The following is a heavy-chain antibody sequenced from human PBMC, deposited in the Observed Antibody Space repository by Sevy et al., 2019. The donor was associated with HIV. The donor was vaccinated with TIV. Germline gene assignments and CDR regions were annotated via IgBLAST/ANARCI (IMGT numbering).Heavy chain of an antibody. CDR1: GYTFKTYG. D-gene: IGHD2-2*01. J-gene: IGHJ4*02. CDR3: AGDKPQGVVIIPGSMWGGVDY. CDR2: ISAYSGDT. V-gene: IGHV1-18*01. Sequence: ASVKVSCKTFGYTFKTYGISWVRQAPGQGLEWMGWISAYSGDTNFAQKFQGRVTMTTDTSTNTAYMELGSLRSDDTAAYFCAGDKPQGVVIIPGSMWGGVDYWGQGTVVTVSS.